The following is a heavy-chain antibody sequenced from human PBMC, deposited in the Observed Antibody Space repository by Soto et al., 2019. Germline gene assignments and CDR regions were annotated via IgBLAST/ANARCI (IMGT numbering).Heavy chain of an antibody. Sequence: PGGSLRLSCAASGFTFSSYAMSWVRQAPGKGLERVSAISGSGGSTYYADSVKGRFTISRDNSKNTLYLQMNSLRAEDTAVYYCAKDPGANWNGWFDPWGQGTLVTVSS. CDR2: ISGSGGST. V-gene: IGHV3-23*01. CDR3: AKDPGANWNGWFDP. D-gene: IGHD1-1*01. CDR1: GFTFSSYA. J-gene: IGHJ5*02.